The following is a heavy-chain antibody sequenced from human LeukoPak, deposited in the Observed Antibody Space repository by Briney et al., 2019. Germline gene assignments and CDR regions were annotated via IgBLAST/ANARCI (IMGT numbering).Heavy chain of an antibody. CDR3: ARVLPHRHLRYGYYGRRGYAFDI. J-gene: IGHJ3*02. D-gene: IGHD4-17*01. CDR1: GGSISSGGYY. V-gene: IGHV4-31*03. CDR2: IYYSGST. Sequence: SETLSLTCTVSGGSISSGGYYWSWIRQHPGKGLEWIGYIYYSGSTYYNPSLKSRVIISVDTSKNQYSLKLSSVTAADTAVYYCARVLPHRHLRYGYYGRRGYAFDIWGQGTMVTVSS.